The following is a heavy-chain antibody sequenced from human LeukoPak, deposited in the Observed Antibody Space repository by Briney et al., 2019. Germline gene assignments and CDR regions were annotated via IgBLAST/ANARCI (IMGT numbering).Heavy chain of an antibody. CDR3: ARTTLGRCYYYYYMDV. Sequence: GGSLRLSCAASGFTFSSYAMHWVRQAPGKGLEWVAVISYDGSNKYYADSVKGRFTISRDNPKNTLYLQMNSLRAEDTAVYYCARTTLGRCYYYYYMDVWGKGTTVTVSS. V-gene: IGHV3-30-3*01. CDR1: GFTFSSYA. J-gene: IGHJ6*03. CDR2: ISYDGSNK. D-gene: IGHD7-27*01.